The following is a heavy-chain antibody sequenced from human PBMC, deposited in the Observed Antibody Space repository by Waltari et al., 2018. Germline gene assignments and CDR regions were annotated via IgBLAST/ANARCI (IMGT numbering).Heavy chain of an antibody. D-gene: IGHD3-10*01. J-gene: IGHJ4*02. CDR2: INHRGST. V-gene: IGHV4-34*01. CDR3: ARGLFYYGSGSYVSGYYFDY. Sequence: QVQLQQWGAGLLKPSETLSLTCAVYGGSFSGYYWSWIRQPPGKGLEWIGEINHRGSTNYNPSLKSRVTISVDTSKNQFSLKLSSVTAADTAVYYCARGLFYYGSGSYVSGYYFDYWGQGTLVTVSS. CDR1: GGSFSGYY.